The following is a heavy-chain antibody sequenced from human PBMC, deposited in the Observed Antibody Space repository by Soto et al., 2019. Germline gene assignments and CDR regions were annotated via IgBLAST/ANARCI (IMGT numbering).Heavy chain of an antibody. D-gene: IGHD1-26*01. CDR2: IYYSGST. J-gene: IGHJ6*02. Sequence: SETLSLTCTVSGGSISSSSYYWGWIRQPPGKGLEWIGSIYYSGSTYYNPSLKSRVTISVDTSKNRFSLKLSSVTAADTAVYYCASLIVGARRGYYYYGMDVWGQGTTVTVSS. CDR1: GGSISSSSYY. CDR3: ASLIVGARRGYYYYGMDV. V-gene: IGHV4-39*01.